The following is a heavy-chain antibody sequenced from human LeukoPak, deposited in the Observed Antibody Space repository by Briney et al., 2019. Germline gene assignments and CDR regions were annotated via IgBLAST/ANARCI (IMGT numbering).Heavy chain of an antibody. V-gene: IGHV3-30*04. Sequence: PGGSLRLSCAASGFTFSSYAMHWVRQAPGKGLEWVAVISYDGSNKYYADPVKGRFTISRDNSKNTLYLQMNSLRAEDTAVYYCARKPSSSWFNWFDPWGQGTLVTVSS. D-gene: IGHD6-13*01. J-gene: IGHJ5*02. CDR2: ISYDGSNK. CDR3: ARKPSSSWFNWFDP. CDR1: GFTFSSYA.